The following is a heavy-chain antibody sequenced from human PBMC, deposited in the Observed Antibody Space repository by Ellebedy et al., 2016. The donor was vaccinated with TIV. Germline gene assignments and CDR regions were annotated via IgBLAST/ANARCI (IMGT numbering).Heavy chain of an antibody. CDR3: ARHDRDRRLLRY. Sequence: MPSETLSLTCTVSGVSISSGSYYWGWIRQPPGKGLEWIGSIYYTGSTYYNPSVQSRLSMSVDTSRNLFSLRLSSVTAADTAVYYCARHDRDRRLLRYWGQGTLVTVSS. CDR2: IYYTGST. V-gene: IGHV4-39*01. D-gene: IGHD2/OR15-2a*01. CDR1: GVSISSGSYY. J-gene: IGHJ4*02.